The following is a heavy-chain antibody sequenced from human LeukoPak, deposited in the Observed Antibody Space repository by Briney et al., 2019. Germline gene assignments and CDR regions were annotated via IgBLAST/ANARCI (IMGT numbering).Heavy chain of an antibody. CDR1: GGSISSYY. CDR3: ARDQGYCSSTSCYKDAFDI. Sequence: PSETLSLTCTVSGGSISSYYWSWIRQPAGKGLEWIGRIYTSGSTNYNPSLKSRVTMSVDTSKNQFSLKLSSVTAADTAVYYCARDQGYCSSTSCYKDAFDIWGQGTMVTVSS. J-gene: IGHJ3*02. CDR2: IYTSGST. V-gene: IGHV4-4*07. D-gene: IGHD2-2*02.